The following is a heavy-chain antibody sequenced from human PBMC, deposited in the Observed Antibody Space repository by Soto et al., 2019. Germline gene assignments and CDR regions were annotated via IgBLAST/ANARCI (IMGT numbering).Heavy chain of an antibody. V-gene: IGHV3-7*03. CDR1: GFTFSSYW. CDR3: ARDRGIAVAVGYYYYYMDV. CDR2: IKQDGSEK. J-gene: IGHJ6*03. Sequence: GGSLRLSCAASGFTFSSYWMSWVRQAPGKGLEWVANIKQDGSEKYYVDSVKGRFTISRDNAKNSLYLQMNSLRAEDTAVYYCARDRGIAVAVGYYYYYMDVWGKGTTVTVSS. D-gene: IGHD6-19*01.